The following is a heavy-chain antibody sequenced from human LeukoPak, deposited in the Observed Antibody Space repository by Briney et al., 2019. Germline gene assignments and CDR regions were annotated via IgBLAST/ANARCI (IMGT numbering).Heavy chain of an antibody. D-gene: IGHD6-13*01. V-gene: IGHV3-11*04. J-gene: IGHJ4*02. CDR2: ISSSGSTI. CDR3: ARARIAAAGTWFDY. Sequence: GGSLRLSCAASGFTFSDYYMSWIRQAPGKGLEWVPYISSSGSTIYYADSVKGRFTISRDNAKNSLYLQMNSLRAEDTAVYYCARARIAAAGTWFDYWGQGTLVTVSS. CDR1: GFTFSDYY.